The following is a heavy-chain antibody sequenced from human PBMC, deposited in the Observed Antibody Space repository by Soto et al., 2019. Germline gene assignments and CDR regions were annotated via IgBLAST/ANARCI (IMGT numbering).Heavy chain of an antibody. CDR1: GFTVSSNY. Sequence: PGGSLRLSCAASGFTVSSNYMSWVRQAPGKGLEWVSVIYSGGSTYYADSVKGRFTISRHNSKNTLYLQMNSLRAEDTAVYYCARDMGYCSGGSCYLWGQGTLVTVSS. V-gene: IGHV3-53*04. CDR2: IYSGGST. J-gene: IGHJ4*02. CDR3: ARDMGYCSGGSCYL. D-gene: IGHD2-15*01.